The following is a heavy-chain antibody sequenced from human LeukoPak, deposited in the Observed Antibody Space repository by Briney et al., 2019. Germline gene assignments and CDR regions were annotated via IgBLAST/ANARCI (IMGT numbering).Heavy chain of an antibody. J-gene: IGHJ6*02. CDR2: ISSTSRTI. CDR3: ARARPSTVTTNYYGMDV. D-gene: IGHD4-17*01. V-gene: IGHV3-48*04. Sequence: GGSLRLSCAASGFTFSSYNINWVRQAPGKGLEWVSYISSTSRTIYYADSVRGRFTISRDNAKNSLYLQMNSLRAEDTAIYYCARARPSTVTTNYYGMDVWGQGTTVTVSS. CDR1: GFTFSSYN.